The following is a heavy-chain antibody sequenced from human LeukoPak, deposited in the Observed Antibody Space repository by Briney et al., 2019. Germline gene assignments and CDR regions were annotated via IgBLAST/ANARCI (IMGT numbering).Heavy chain of an antibody. J-gene: IGHJ4*02. CDR3: AKNGPGLDYFDY. Sequence: GGSLRLSCAASGFTFSSYWMHWVRQAPGKGLVWVSRINSDGSDTTYADSVKGRFTISRDNAKNTLYLQMNSQRAEDTAVYYCAKNGPGLDYFDYWGQGTLVTVSS. CDR2: INSDGSDT. V-gene: IGHV3-74*01. D-gene: IGHD3-10*01. CDR1: GFTFSSYW.